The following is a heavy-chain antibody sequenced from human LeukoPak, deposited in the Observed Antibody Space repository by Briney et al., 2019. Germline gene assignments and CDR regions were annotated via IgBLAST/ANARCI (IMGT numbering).Heavy chain of an antibody. D-gene: IGHD3-3*01. CDR1: GYTFTSYG. CDR2: ISAYNGNT. CDR3: ASDFWSGYYRPYYYGMDV. J-gene: IGHJ6*02. V-gene: IGHV1-18*01. Sequence: GASVKDSCKASGYTFTSYGISWVRQAPGQGLEWMGWISAYNGNTNYAQKLQGRVTMTTDTSTSTAYMELRSLRSDDTAVYYCASDFWSGYYRPYYYGMDVWGQGTTVTVSS.